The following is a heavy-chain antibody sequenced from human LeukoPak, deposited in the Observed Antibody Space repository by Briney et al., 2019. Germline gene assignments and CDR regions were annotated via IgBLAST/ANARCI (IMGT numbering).Heavy chain of an antibody. CDR1: GYTFVDYG. CDR3: AKDGGPAMVTNWDYYGMDV. V-gene: IGHV1-18*01. D-gene: IGHD5-18*01. CDR2: ISGHNDNT. Sequence: ASVKVSCKASGYTFVDYGIGWVRQAPGQGLEWMGWISGHNDNTKYAQKFQDRVTLSTDTSTITAYMELRSPRSDDTAVYYCAKDGGPAMVTNWDYYGMDVWGKGTTVIVSS. J-gene: IGHJ6*04.